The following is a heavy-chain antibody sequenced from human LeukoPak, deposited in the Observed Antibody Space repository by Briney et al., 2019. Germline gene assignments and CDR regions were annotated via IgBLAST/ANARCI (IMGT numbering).Heavy chain of an antibody. CDR1: GFSFSEYW. V-gene: IGHV3-7*03. D-gene: IGHD2-21*01. Sequence: GGSLRLSCAASGFSFSEYWMSWVRQAPGKGLEWVANINPVGSETYYVDSVRGRFTISRDSAMNLLYLQMNSLRAEDTAVYYCAKEFLRWGFDPWGQGTLVTVSS. J-gene: IGHJ5*02. CDR2: INPVGSET. CDR3: AKEFLRWGFDP.